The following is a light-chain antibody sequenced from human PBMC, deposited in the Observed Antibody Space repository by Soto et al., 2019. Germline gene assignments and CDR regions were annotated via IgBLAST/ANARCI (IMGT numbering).Light chain of an antibody. Sequence: EIVMTQSPATLSVSPGETTRLSCRASQSINSDVAWYQQKVGQTPRLLIHGASTRATGIAARFSGSGYGTEFILTISSLQPDDFATYYCQQFSLYWAFGQGTKVDIK. V-gene: IGKV3D-15*01. CDR1: QSINSD. CDR2: GAS. CDR3: QQFSLYWA. J-gene: IGKJ1*01.